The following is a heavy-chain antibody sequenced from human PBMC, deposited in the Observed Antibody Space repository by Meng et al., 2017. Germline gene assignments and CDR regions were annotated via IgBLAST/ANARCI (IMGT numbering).Heavy chain of an antibody. Sequence: QVRLQQWVAGLLKHPWTLSLTGAVYVGSFSGCYWSWIRQPPGKGLEWIGYIYYSGSTNYNPSLKSRVTISVDTSKNQFSLKLSSVTAADTAVYYCARGLTYYYDSSGYYFDYWGQGTLVTVSS. V-gene: IGHV4-34*11. CDR1: VGSFSGCY. D-gene: IGHD3-22*01. CDR3: ARGLTYYYDSSGYYFDY. CDR2: IYYSGST. J-gene: IGHJ4*02.